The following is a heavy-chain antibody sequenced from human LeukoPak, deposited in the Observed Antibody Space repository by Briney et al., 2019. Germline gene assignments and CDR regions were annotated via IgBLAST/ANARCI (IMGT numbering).Heavy chain of an antibody. J-gene: IGHJ3*02. Sequence: GGSLRLSCAASGFTFSSYWMHWVRQAPGKGLGWVSGINWNGGSTGYADSVKGRFTTSRDNAKNSLYLQMNSLRAEDTALYYCARIDTYYYDSSGYYSAFDIWGQGTIVTVSS. V-gene: IGHV3-20*04. CDR2: INWNGGST. D-gene: IGHD3-22*01. CDR3: ARIDTYYYDSSGYYSAFDI. CDR1: GFTFSSYW.